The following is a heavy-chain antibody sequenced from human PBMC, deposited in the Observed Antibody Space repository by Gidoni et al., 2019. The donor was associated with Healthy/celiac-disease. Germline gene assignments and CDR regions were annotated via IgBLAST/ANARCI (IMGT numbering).Heavy chain of an antibody. CDR3: ARGHLGYCSGGSCYSFNN. CDR2: ISSSSSYI. J-gene: IGHJ4*02. CDR1: GFTFSSYS. Sequence: EVQLVESGGGLVKPGGSLRLSCAASGFTFSSYSMNWVRQAPGKGLEWVSSISSSSSYIYYADSVKGRFTISRDNAKNSLYLQMNSLRAEDTAVYYCARGHLGYCSGGSCYSFNNWGQGTLVTVSS. D-gene: IGHD2-15*01. V-gene: IGHV3-21*01.